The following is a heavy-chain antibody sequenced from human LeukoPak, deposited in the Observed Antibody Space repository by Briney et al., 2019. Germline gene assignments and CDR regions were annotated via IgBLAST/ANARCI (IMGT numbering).Heavy chain of an antibody. D-gene: IGHD6-13*01. Sequence: GESLKISCKGSGSSFTSQWIGWVRQLPGKGLEWMGFIYPGDSDTRYSPSFQGQVTISADKSISTAYLQWNSLKASDTAMYYCARHVGRITAADTRWFDPWGQGTLVTVSS. CDR2: IYPGDSDT. CDR1: GSSFTSQW. CDR3: ARHVGRITAADTRWFDP. J-gene: IGHJ5*02. V-gene: IGHV5-51*01.